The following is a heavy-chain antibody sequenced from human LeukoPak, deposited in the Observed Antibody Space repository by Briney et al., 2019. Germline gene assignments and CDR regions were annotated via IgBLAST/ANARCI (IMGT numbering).Heavy chain of an antibody. CDR2: IYYRGST. D-gene: IGHD3-16*02. CDR1: GGSISSGGYY. V-gene: IGHV4-31*03. Sequence: PSQTLSLTCTVSGGSISSGGYYWSWIRQHPGKGLEWIGYIYYRGSTYYNPSLKSRVTISVDTSKNQFSLKLSSVTAADTAVYYCARVIDYVWGSYRRPHPSYYFDYWGQGTLVTVSS. J-gene: IGHJ4*02. CDR3: ARVIDYVWGSYRRPHPSYYFDY.